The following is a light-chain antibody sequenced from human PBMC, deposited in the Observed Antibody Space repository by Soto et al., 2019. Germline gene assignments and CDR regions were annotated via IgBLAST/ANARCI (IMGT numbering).Light chain of an antibody. V-gene: IGKV3-20*01. CDR3: ELYTTSPLT. J-gene: IGKJ1*01. CDR1: QSSSSSS. CDR2: NAA. Sequence: EIVLTQSPGTLSLSPGDRATLSCRASQSSSSSSLAWYQQRPGQAPRLLIYNAAYRAAGIPDRFRGSGSGTDFSLTISRLEAEDFAVYYCELYTTSPLTFGQGTKVDI.